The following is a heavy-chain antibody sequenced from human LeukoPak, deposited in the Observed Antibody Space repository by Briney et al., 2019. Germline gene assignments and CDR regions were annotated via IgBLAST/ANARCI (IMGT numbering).Heavy chain of an antibody. CDR2: ISYDGNNK. V-gene: IGHV3-30*04. CDR1: RFTSSTYA. D-gene: IGHD1-1*01. CDR3: AKGTTFHFDY. J-gene: IGHJ4*02. Sequence: GRSLRLSCEVSRFTSSTYAMHWVRQTPGKGLEWVALISYDGNNKYYADFVKGRFTISRDNSKNTLYLQMNSLRAEDTAVYYCAKGTTFHFDYWGQGTLVTVSS.